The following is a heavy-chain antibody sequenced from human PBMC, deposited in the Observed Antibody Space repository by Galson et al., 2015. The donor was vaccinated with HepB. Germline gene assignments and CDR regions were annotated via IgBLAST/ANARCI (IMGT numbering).Heavy chain of an antibody. Sequence: SLRLSCAASEITFNQYGTNWVRQAPGKALEWVSSISATGAFTYYADSMKGRFTISRDNAKNSLYLQMNSLRAEDTAVYYCARDSGALQFLEGSFDYWGQGTLVTVSS. V-gene: IGHV3-21*01. CDR3: ARDSGALQFLEGSFDY. J-gene: IGHJ4*02. D-gene: IGHD3-3*01. CDR1: EITFNQYG. CDR2: ISATGAFT.